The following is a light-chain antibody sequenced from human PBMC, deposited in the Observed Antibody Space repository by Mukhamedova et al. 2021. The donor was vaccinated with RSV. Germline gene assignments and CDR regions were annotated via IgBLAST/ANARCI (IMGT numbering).Light chain of an antibody. CDR2: DGS. V-gene: IGKV3-20*01. J-gene: IGKJ4*01. CDR3: QRYGS. CDR1: QSVSRPY. Sequence: TSQSVSRPYIAWYQQKPGQAPRLLICDGSNGAVGIPDWFSGRGWSGRDFTLIISRLEPEDSALYFCQRYGSFGGGTKVEI.